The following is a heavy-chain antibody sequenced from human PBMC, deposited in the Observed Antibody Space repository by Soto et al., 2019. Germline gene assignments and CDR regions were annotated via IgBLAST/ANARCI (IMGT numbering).Heavy chain of an antibody. Sequence: SETLSLTCTVSGGSVSSSSYYWGWVRQPPGKGLEWIGSVYYSGSTYYNPSLKSRVTISVDTSKNQFSLKLSSVTAADTAVYYCAREGPDGAYFDYWGQGTLVTVSS. J-gene: IGHJ4*02. CDR1: GGSVSSSSYY. CDR2: VYYSGST. V-gene: IGHV4-39*07. D-gene: IGHD4-17*01. CDR3: AREGPDGAYFDY.